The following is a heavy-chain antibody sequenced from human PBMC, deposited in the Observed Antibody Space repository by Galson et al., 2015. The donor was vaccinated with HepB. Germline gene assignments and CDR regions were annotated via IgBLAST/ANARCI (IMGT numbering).Heavy chain of an antibody. Sequence: SLRLSCAASGFTFSSYGIHWVRQAPGKGLEWVAVISYDGSDKYYADSVKGRFTISRDNSKNTLYLQMNSLRAEDTAVYYCAKGSGSSPLIGYWGQGTLVTVSS. D-gene: IGHD1-26*01. V-gene: IGHV3-30*18. J-gene: IGHJ4*02. CDR1: GFTFSSYG. CDR2: ISYDGSDK. CDR3: AKGSGSSPLIGY.